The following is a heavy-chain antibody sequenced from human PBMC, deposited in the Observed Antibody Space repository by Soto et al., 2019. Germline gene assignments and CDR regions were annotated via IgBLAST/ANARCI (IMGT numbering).Heavy chain of an antibody. D-gene: IGHD5-12*01. CDR1: GFTVSSNY. CDR2: IYSGGST. Sequence: GGSLRLSCAASGFTVSSNYMSWVRQAPGKGLEWVSVIYSGGSTYYADSVKGRFTISRDNSKNTLYLQMNSLRAEDTAVYYCARGGGYSGYDLGYYYYMDVWGKGTTVTVSS. CDR3: ARGGGYSGYDLGYYYYMDV. J-gene: IGHJ6*03. V-gene: IGHV3-66*01.